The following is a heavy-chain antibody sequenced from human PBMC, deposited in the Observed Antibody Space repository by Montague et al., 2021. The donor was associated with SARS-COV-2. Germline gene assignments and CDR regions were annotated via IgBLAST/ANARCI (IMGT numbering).Heavy chain of an antibody. CDR1: GFTFSSYS. CDR3: AKDLVLRAARPDALDV. J-gene: IGHJ3*01. CDR2: ISSSTNIT. Sequence: SLRLSCAASGFTFSSYSVNWVRQAPRKGLEWISYISSSTNITYYADSVKGRFTISRDNARNSLYLQMNSLRVDDTAVYYCAKDLVLRAARPDALDVWGQGTVVTVSS. D-gene: IGHD6-6*01. V-gene: IGHV3-48*04.